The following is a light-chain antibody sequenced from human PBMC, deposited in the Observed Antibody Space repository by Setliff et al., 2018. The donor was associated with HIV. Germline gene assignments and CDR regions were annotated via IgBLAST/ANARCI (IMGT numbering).Light chain of an antibody. Sequence: QSALTQPPSVSGTPGQRVTISCSGSSSNIGSNTVTWYQQLPGTAPKVLIHSNNQWPSGVPDRFSGSKSGTSASLAISGLQSDDEADYYCASWDDSLNGYVSGPGTKVTVL. CDR2: SNN. V-gene: IGLV1-44*01. CDR1: SSNIGSNT. J-gene: IGLJ1*01. CDR3: ASWDDSLNGYV.